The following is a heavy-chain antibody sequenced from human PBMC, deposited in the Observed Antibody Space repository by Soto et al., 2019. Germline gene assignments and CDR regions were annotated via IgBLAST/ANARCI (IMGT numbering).Heavy chain of an antibody. D-gene: IGHD3-9*01. V-gene: IGHV4-34*01. J-gene: IGHJ6*02. CDR1: GGSFSGYY. CDR2: INYSGST. Sequence: SETLSLTCSVSGGSFSGYYWRWIRQPPGKGLEWIGEINYSGSTNYNPSLKSRVTISVDTSKNQFSLKLSSVTAADTAVYYCATLDQVYYYILCGDVKDHGTGVCGHAATVTVSS. CDR3: ATLDQVYYYILCGDVKDHGTGV.